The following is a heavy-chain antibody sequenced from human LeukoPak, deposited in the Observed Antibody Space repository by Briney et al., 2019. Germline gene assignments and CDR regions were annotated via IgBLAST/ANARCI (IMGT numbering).Heavy chain of an antibody. CDR1: GYTFTSYG. CDR2: IIPIFGTA. CDR3: ARSYSSGWYDYYFDY. J-gene: IGHJ4*02. D-gene: IGHD6-19*01. Sequence: ASVKVSCKASGYTFTSYGISWVRQAPGQGLEWMGGIIPIFGTANYAQKFQGRVTITTDESTSTAYMELSSLRSEDTAVYYCARSYSSGWYDYYFDYWGQGTLVTVSS. V-gene: IGHV1-69*05.